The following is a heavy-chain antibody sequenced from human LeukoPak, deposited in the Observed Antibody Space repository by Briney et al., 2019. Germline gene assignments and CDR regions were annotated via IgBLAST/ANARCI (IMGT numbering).Heavy chain of an antibody. V-gene: IGHV5-10-1*01. CDR3: ARPLVVRVVIENWFDP. J-gene: IGHJ5*02. CDR1: GYSFTSYW. Sequence: GESLRISCKGSGYSFTSYWFSWVRQMPGKGLGWLGRIVLSDSYTNYSPSFQGPVTIPADTSISTAYLQGSSLKASDTAMYYCARPLVVRVVIENWFDPWGQATLVTASS. CDR2: IVLSDSYT. D-gene: IGHD3-10*01.